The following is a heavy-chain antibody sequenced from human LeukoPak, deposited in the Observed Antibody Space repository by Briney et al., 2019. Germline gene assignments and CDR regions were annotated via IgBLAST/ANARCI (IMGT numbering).Heavy chain of an antibody. CDR3: VREARGYHYTYFDY. J-gene: IGHJ4*02. CDR2: MSYDGTNK. V-gene: IGHV3-30*03. D-gene: IGHD5-18*01. Sequence: PGRSLRLSCAASGFTFSNYGMHWVRQAPGKGLEWVAVMSYDGTNKYYADSVKGRFTVSREDAKNSLYLQMNSLRAGDTAVYYCVREARGYHYTYFDYWGQGTLVTVSS. CDR1: GFTFSNYG.